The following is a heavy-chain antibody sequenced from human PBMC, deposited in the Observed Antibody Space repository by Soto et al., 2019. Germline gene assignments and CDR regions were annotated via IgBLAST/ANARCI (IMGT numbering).Heavy chain of an antibody. CDR1: GISLSSSGVA. V-gene: IGHV2-5*01. J-gene: IGHJ6*02. CDR3: AHRIVAYGPGV. CDR2: IYWNDDK. Sequence: QITLREAGPTLVKPTQPLTLTCTFSGISLSSSGVAVAWIRQPPGKALEWLANIYWNDDKYYSPSLRSRLTISRDTSKKQVVLIMTNMDPVDTATYYCAHRIVAYGPGVWGQGTTVTVSS. D-gene: IGHD5-12*01.